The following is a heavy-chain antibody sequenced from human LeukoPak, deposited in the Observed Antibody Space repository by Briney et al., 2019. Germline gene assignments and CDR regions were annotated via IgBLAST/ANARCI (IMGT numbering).Heavy chain of an antibody. CDR1: GFTFSNAW. CDR3: TTHITYDFWSGPDLYYYYYYMDV. J-gene: IGHJ6*03. D-gene: IGHD3-3*01. Sequence: GGSLRLSCAASGFTFSNAWMSWVRQAPGKGLEWVGRIKSKTDGGTTDYAAPVKVRFTISRDDSKNTLYLQMNSLKTEDTAVYYCTTHITYDFWSGPDLYYYYYYMDVWGKGTTVTVSS. CDR2: IKSKTDGGTT. V-gene: IGHV3-15*01.